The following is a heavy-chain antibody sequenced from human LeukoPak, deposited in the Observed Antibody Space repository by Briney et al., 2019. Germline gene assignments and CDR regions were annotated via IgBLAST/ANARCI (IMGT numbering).Heavy chain of an antibody. CDR3: ARGGTNIVVVPAARYNWFDP. V-gene: IGHV4-34*01. J-gene: IGHJ5*02. Sequence: GSLRLSCAASGFTFSNYNMNWVRQAPGKGLEWIREINHSGSTNYNPSLKSRVTISVDTSKNQFSLKLSSVTAADTAVYYCARGGTNIVVVPAARYNWFDPWGHGTLVTVSS. CDR1: GFTFSNYN. CDR2: INHSGST. D-gene: IGHD2-2*01.